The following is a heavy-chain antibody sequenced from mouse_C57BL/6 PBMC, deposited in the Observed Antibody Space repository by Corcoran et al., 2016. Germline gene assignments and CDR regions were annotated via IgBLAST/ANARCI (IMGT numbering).Heavy chain of an antibody. J-gene: IGHJ2*01. CDR2: ISYDGSN. Sequence: DVQLQESGPGLVKPSQSLSLTCSVTGYSITSGYYWNWIRQFPGNKLEWMGYISYDGSNNYNPSLKNRISITPDTSKNQFFLKLNSVTTEDTATYYCARRAYYYGSSYRDYWGQGTTLTVSS. CDR1: GYSITSGYY. CDR3: ARRAYYYGSSYRDY. D-gene: IGHD1-1*01. V-gene: IGHV3-6*01.